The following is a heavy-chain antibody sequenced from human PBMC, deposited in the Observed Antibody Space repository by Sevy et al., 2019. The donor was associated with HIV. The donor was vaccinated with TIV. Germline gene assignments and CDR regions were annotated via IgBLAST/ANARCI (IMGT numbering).Heavy chain of an antibody. Sequence: GGSLRLSCAASGFTFSSYAMHWVRQAPGKGLEWVAVISYDGSNKYYADSVKGRFTISRDNSKNTLYLQMNSLRAEDTAVYYCERDYVADLFDYWGQGTLVTVSS. CDR2: ISYDGSNK. CDR1: GFTFSSYA. J-gene: IGHJ4*02. V-gene: IGHV3-30-3*01. D-gene: IGHD6-19*01. CDR3: ERDYVADLFDY.